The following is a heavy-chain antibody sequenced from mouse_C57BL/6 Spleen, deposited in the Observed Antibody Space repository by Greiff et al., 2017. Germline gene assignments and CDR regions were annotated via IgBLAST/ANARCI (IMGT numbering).Heavy chain of an antibody. D-gene: IGHD1-1*01. V-gene: IGHV1-80*01. Sequence: QVQLKESGAELVKPGASVKISCKASGYAFSSYWMNWVKQRPGKGLEWIGQIYPGDGDTNYNGKFKGKATLTADKSSSTAYMQLSSLTSEDSAVYFWAMPRLSRGAMDYWGQGTSVTVSS. CDR3: AMPRLSRGAMDY. J-gene: IGHJ4*01. CDR1: GYAFSSYW. CDR2: IYPGDGDT.